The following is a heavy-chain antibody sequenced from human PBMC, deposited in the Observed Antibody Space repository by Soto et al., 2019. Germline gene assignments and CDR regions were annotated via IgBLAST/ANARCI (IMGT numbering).Heavy chain of an antibody. J-gene: IGHJ4*02. V-gene: IGHV4-59*01. Sequence: SETLSLTCTVSGGSISSYYWSWIRQPPGKGLEWIGYIYYSGSTNYNPSLKSRITISVDTSKNQFSLKLSSVTAADTAVYYCASGCSSTSGANYFDYWGQGTLVTVSS. CDR2: IYYSGST. CDR3: ASGCSSTSGANYFDY. CDR1: GGSISSYY. D-gene: IGHD2-2*01.